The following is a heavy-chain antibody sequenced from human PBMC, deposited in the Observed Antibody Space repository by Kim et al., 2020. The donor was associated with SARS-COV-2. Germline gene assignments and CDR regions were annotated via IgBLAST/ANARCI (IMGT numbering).Heavy chain of an antibody. D-gene: IGHD3-10*01. J-gene: IGHJ5*02. V-gene: IGHV3-30*01. Sequence: SVKGRFTISRDNSKNTLYLQMNSLRAEDTAVYFCARPLWFGELLNNWFDPWGQGTLVTVSS. CDR3: ARPLWFGELLNNWFDP.